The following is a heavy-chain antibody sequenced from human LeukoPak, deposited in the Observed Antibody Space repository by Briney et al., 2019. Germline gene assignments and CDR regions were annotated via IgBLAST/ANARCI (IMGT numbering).Heavy chain of an antibody. CDR2: ISAYNGNT. V-gene: IGHV1-18*01. D-gene: IGHD2-2*01. Sequence: ASVKVSCKASGYTFTSYGISWVRQAPGQGLEWMGWISAYNGNTNYAQKLQGRVTMTTDTSTSTAYMELRSLRSDDTAVYYCARAAGRYCSSTSCPVDYWGQGTLVTVSS. CDR1: GYTFTSYG. J-gene: IGHJ4*02. CDR3: ARAAGRYCSSTSCPVDY.